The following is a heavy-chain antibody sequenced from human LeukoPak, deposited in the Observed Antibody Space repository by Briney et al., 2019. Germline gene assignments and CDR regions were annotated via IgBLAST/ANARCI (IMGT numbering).Heavy chain of an antibody. V-gene: IGHV4-39*01. Sequence: SETLSLTCIVSGGSIGSGSYYWGWVRQPPGKGLEWIGNIYKGGSTNYNPSLKSRVTISVDTSKNQLFLKLTSVTAADTAVYYCARRPYGSGSFDYWGQGTLVTVSS. CDR3: ARRPYGSGSFDY. D-gene: IGHD3-10*01. CDR2: IYKGGST. J-gene: IGHJ4*02. CDR1: GGSIGSGSYY.